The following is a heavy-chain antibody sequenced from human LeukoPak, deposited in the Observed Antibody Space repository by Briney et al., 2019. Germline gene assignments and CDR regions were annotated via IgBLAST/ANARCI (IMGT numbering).Heavy chain of an antibody. Sequence: PGGSLRLSCAASGFTFSSYAMSWVRQAPGKGLEWVSAISGSGGSTYYADSVKGRFTISRDNSKNTLYLQMNSLRAEDTAVYYCAKDSSYYYDSSGCHWGQGTLVTVSS. CDR2: ISGSGGST. CDR1: GFTFSSYA. V-gene: IGHV3-23*01. D-gene: IGHD3-22*01. J-gene: IGHJ4*02. CDR3: AKDSSYYYDSSGCH.